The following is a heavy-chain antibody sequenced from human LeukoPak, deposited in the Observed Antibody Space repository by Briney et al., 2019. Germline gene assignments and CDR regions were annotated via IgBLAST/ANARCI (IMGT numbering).Heavy chain of an antibody. CDR3: AGTGTKTYYYDSSGYYYD. D-gene: IGHD3-22*01. CDR1: GGTFSSYA. J-gene: IGHJ4*02. Sequence: SVKVSCKASGGTFSSYAISWVRQAPGQGLKWMGGIIPIFGTANYAQKFQGRVTITADESTSTAYMELSSLRSEDTAVYYCAGTGTKTYYYDSSGYYYDWGQGTLVTVSS. V-gene: IGHV1-69*13. CDR2: IIPIFGTA.